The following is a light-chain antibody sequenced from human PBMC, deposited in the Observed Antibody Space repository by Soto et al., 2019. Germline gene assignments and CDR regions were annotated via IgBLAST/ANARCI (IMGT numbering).Light chain of an antibody. J-gene: IGKJ2*01. V-gene: IGKV3-20*01. CDR1: QSVSSSF. CDR3: HQYAESPQT. Sequence: VVLTQSPGTLSLSPGERATLSCRASQSVSSSFLAWYQQKPGQAPRLLIHAASTGATGIPARFRGSGSGTDFTLTISSLEPEDSAVYFCHQYAESPQTFGQGNKVDIX. CDR2: AAS.